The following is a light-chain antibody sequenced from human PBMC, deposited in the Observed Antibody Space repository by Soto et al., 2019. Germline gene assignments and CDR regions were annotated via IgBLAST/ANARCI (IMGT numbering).Light chain of an antibody. V-gene: IGKV3-11*01. J-gene: IGKJ3*01. Sequence: EIVITQSPATLSFSPGEGSTLSCRASQSVSSNLAWYQQKPGQAPRLLIYDASYRATGIPARFSGSGSGTDFTLTISSLEPEDFAVYYCQHRNNRPFSFGPGTKVDIK. CDR2: DAS. CDR3: QHRNNRPFS. CDR1: QSVSSN.